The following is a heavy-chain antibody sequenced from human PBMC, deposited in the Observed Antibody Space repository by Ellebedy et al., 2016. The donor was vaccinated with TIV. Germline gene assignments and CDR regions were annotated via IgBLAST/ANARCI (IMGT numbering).Heavy chain of an antibody. CDR3: AREFAGSSMDV. J-gene: IGHJ6*02. CDR1: GFTFSSYW. CDR2: IKQDGSEK. Sequence: GESLKISXAASGFTFSSYWMSWVRQAPGKGLEWVANIKQDGSEKYYVDSVKGRFTISRDNAKNSLYLQMNSLRAEDTAVYYCAREFAGSSMDVWGQGTTVTVSS. V-gene: IGHV3-7*01. D-gene: IGHD6-6*01.